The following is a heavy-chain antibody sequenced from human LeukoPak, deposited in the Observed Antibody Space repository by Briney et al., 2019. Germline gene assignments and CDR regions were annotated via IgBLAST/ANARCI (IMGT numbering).Heavy chain of an antibody. V-gene: IGHV5-51*01. CDR2: IYPGDSDT. J-gene: IGHJ3*02. CDR3: ARGGDNAFDI. Sequence: GGSLQISFQGSGYSFTSYWIGWVRPMPGKGMGWMGIIYPGDSDTRYSPSFQGQVTISANKSISTAYLQWSSLKASDTAMYYCARGGDNAFDIWGQGTMVTVSS. D-gene: IGHD3-16*01. CDR1: GYSFTSYW.